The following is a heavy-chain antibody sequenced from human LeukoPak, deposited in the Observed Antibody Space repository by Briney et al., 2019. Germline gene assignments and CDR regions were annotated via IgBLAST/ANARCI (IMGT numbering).Heavy chain of an antibody. CDR3: AKSDSYGYYFDY. V-gene: IGHV3-9*03. CDR2: ISWNSGSI. CDR1: GFTFDDYA. J-gene: IGHJ4*02. D-gene: IGHD5-18*01. Sequence: GRSLRLSCVASGFTFDDYAMHWVRQAPGKGLEWVSGISWNSGSIGYADSVKGRFTISRDNAKNSLYLQMNSLRAEDMALYYCAKSDSYGYYFDYWGQGTLVTVSS.